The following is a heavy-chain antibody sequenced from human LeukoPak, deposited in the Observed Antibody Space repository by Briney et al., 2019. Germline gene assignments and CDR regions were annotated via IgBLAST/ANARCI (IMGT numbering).Heavy chain of an antibody. CDR3: ARGRGGTFKYYFDY. J-gene: IGHJ4*02. CDR2: MNPNSGNT. V-gene: IGHV1-8*01. CDR1: GYTFTSYD. Sequence: GASVKVSCKASGYTFTSYDINWVRQATGQGLEWMGRMNPNSGNTGYAQKFQGRVTMTRNTSISTAYMELSSLRSEDTAVYYCARGRGGTFKYYFDYWGQGTLVTVSS. D-gene: IGHD2-15*01.